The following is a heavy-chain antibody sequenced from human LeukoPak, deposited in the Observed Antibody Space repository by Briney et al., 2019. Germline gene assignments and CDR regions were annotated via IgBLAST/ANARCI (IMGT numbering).Heavy chain of an antibody. CDR2: IIPIFGTA. CDR3: ARLTPTTLSLYYYSMDV. V-gene: IGHV1-69*06. D-gene: IGHD2/OR15-2a*01. Sequence: ASVKVSCKASGGTFSSYGISWVRQAPGQGLEWMGGIIPIFGTANYAQKFQGRVTITADKSTSTAYMELSSLRSEDTAVYYCARLTPTTLSLYYYSMDVWGKGNTVTVSS. J-gene: IGHJ6*03. CDR1: GGTFSSYG.